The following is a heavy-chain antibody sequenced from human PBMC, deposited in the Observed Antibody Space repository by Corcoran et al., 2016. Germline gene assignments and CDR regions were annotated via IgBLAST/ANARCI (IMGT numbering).Heavy chain of an antibody. D-gene: IGHD2-2*02. CDR2: IYYSGST. CDR1: GGSISSSSYY. V-gene: IGHV4-39*07. CDR3: ARDQRCSSSSCYSRYYYGMDV. Sequence: QLQLQESGPGLVKPSETLSLTCTVSGGSISSSSYYWGWIRQPTGKGLEWIGSIYYSGSTYYNPSLKSRVTISVDTSKNQFSLKLSSVTAADTAVYYCARDQRCSSSSCYSRYYYGMDVWGQGTTVTVSS. J-gene: IGHJ6*02.